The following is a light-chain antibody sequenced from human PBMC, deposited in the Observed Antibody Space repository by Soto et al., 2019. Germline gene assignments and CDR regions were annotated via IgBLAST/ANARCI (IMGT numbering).Light chain of an antibody. CDR3: SSYTSNTVI. J-gene: IGLJ2*01. V-gene: IGLV2-14*01. Sequence: QSALTQPASVSGSPGQSITISCTGASNDVGAYKFISWYQQQPGKAPKLMIYEVSNWPSGVSNRFSGSKSGNTASLTISGLQAEDEGDYYCSSYTSNTVIFGGGTKVTVL. CDR1: SNDVGAYKF. CDR2: EVS.